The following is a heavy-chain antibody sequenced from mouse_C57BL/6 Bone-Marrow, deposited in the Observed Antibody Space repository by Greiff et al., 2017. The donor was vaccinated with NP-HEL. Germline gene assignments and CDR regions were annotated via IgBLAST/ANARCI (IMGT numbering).Heavy chain of an antibody. V-gene: IGHV1-81*01. J-gene: IGHJ4*01. CDR1: GYTFTSYG. CDR2: LYPRSGNT. Sequence: QVHVKQSGAELARPGASVKLSCKASGYTFTSYGISWVQQRPGQGLEWIGELYPRSGNTYYNEKFKGKATLTADKSSSTAYMELRSRTSEDSAVYFCARERLGMDYWGQGTSVTVSS. D-gene: IGHD2-4*01. CDR3: ARERLGMDY.